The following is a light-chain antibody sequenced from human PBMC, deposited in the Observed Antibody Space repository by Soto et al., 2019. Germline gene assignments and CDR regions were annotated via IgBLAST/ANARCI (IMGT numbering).Light chain of an antibody. CDR1: QSVSSSY. CDR3: QQFGSSSWT. J-gene: IGKJ1*01. CDR2: GAS. Sequence: VLTQSPGTLSLSPGEKATLSCRASQSVSSSYFAWYQQKPGQAPRLLIFGASSRATGIPDRFSGSGSGTDFTITVSRLEPEDFAVYYCQQFGSSSWTFGQGTKVEIK. V-gene: IGKV3-20*01.